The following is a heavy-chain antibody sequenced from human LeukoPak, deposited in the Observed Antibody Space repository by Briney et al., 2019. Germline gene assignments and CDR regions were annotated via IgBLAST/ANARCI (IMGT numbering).Heavy chain of an antibody. V-gene: IGHV3-7*01. J-gene: IGHJ4*02. Sequence: GGSLRLSCAASGFTFSRFWMSWVRQAPGKGLEWVANMKQDGSEKYYVDSVKGRFTISRDNAKNSLYLQMNSLRDEDTAVYYCARDQGFDCWGQGTLVPVSS. CDR2: MKQDGSEK. CDR1: GFTFSRFW. CDR3: ARDQGFDC.